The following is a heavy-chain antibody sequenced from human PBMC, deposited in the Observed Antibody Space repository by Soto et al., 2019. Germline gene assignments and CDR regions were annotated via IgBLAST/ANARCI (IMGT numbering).Heavy chain of an antibody. V-gene: IGHV4-39*01. D-gene: IGHD6-13*01. J-gene: IGHJ6*02. CDR3: ARNGSRRQQLVRGKYYYYGMDV. CDR2: IFYGGST. Sequence: SETLSLTCNVSGDSLTTIYYWGWIRQSPVKGLEWIASIFYGGSTFYNPSLKSRVTISVDTSKNQFSLQLNSVTPEDTAVYYCARNGSRRQQLVRGKYYYYGMDVWGQGTTVTVSS. CDR1: GDSLTTIYY.